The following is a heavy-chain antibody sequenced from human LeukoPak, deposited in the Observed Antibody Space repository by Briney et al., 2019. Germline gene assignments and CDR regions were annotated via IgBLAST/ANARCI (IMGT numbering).Heavy chain of an antibody. J-gene: IGHJ3*02. Sequence: PGRSLRLSCAASGFTFSSYGMHWVRQAPGKGLEWVGAIGYDGSNKYYAESVKGRFTISRDNSKNTLYLQMNSLRAEDTAVYYCARDREQWLVPGSFDIWGQGTMVTVSS. CDR3: ARDREQWLVPGSFDI. CDR2: IGYDGSNK. D-gene: IGHD6-19*01. V-gene: IGHV3-33*01. CDR1: GFTFSSYG.